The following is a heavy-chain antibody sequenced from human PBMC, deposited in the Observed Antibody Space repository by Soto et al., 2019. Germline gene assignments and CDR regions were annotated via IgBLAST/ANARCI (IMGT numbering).Heavy chain of an antibody. D-gene: IGHD1-1*01. CDR3: TTVHFYGLDV. V-gene: IGHV3-11*06. J-gene: IGHJ6*02. CDR2: ISGSGTYT. Sequence: GGSLRLSCAASGITFIDHYMSWIRQAPGKGLEWVSYISGSGTYTNHADSVKGRFTISRDNAKNSLYLQMNSLRAEDTAVYYCTTVHFYGLDVWGQGTTVTVSS. CDR1: GITFIDHY.